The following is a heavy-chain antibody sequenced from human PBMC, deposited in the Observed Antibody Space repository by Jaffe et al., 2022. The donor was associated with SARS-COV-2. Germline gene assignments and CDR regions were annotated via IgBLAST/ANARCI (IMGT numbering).Heavy chain of an antibody. CDR1: GFTFSSYA. J-gene: IGHJ3*02. V-gene: IGHV3-30*18. CDR3: AKVRTTVTPFDAFDI. D-gene: IGHD4-17*01. Sequence: QVQLVESGGGVVQPGKSLRLSCAASGFTFSSYAMHWVRQAPGKGLEWVAFISFDGRNKFYTDSVKGRFTISRDSSKNTLYLEVNSLRAEDTAVYYCAKVRTTVTPFDAFDIWGQGTMVTVSS. CDR2: ISFDGRNK.